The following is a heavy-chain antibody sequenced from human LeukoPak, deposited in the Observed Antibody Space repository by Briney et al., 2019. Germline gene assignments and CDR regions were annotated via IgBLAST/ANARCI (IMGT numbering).Heavy chain of an antibody. Sequence: SETLSLTCAVYGGSFSGCYWSWIRQPPGKGLEWIGEINHSGSTNYNPSLKSRVTISVDTSKNQFSLKLSSVTAADTAVYYCARATGHWGQGTLVTVSS. CDR1: GGSFSGCY. D-gene: IGHD3-10*01. V-gene: IGHV4-34*01. CDR3: ARATGH. J-gene: IGHJ4*02. CDR2: INHSGST.